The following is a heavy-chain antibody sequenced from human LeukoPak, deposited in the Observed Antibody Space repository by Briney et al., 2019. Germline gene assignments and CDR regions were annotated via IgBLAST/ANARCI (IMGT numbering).Heavy chain of an antibody. CDR3: AKGPTRGNYYGSAPDY. CDR1: GFTFDNYA. V-gene: IGHV3-9*01. D-gene: IGHD3-10*01. J-gene: IGHJ4*02. Sequence: GGSLRLSCAASGFTFDNYAMHWVRQAPGKGLEWVSGISWNNGSIVYSDSVKGRFTISRDNAKNSLYLQMNSLRAEDTALYYCAKGPTRGNYYGSAPDYWGQGTLVTVSS. CDR2: ISWNNGSI.